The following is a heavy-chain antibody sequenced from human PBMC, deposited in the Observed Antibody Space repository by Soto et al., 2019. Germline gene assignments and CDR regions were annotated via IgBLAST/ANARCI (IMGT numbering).Heavy chain of an antibody. D-gene: IGHD5-12*01. J-gene: IGHJ5*02. CDR1: GYSFTSYW. V-gene: IGHV5-10-1*01. CDR3: ARLGGYSGYDSHWFDP. Sequence: GESLKISCKGSGYSFTSYWISWVRQMPGKGLEWMGRIDPSDSYTNYSPSFQGHVTISADKSISTAYLQWSSLKASDTAMYYCARLGGYSGYDSHWFDPWGQGTLVTVSS. CDR2: IDPSDSYT.